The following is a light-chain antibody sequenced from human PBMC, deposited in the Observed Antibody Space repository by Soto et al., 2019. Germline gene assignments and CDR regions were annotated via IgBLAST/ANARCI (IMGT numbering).Light chain of an antibody. Sequence: DIQMTQSPSSLSASVGDRVTVTCRTSQNIYNYLNWYQQKPGKAPMLLIYAASSVQSGVPLRFSGTGSGTDFTLTISSLQPEDFATYYCEQTYSTPVTFGQGTRLEVK. V-gene: IGKV1-39*01. CDR1: QNIYNY. CDR2: AAS. J-gene: IGKJ5*01. CDR3: EQTYSTPVT.